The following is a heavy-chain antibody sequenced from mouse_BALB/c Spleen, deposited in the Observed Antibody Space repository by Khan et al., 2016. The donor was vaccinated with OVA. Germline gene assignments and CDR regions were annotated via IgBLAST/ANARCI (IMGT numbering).Heavy chain of an antibody. J-gene: IGHJ3*01. CDR3: ARRSGNSRFAY. D-gene: IGHD1-3*01. CDR1: GYTSTDYA. CDR2: ISTYYGDA. V-gene: IGHV1S137*01. Sequence: QVQLQQSGAELVRPGVSVKISCKGSGYTSTDYAMHWVKQSHAKSLEWIGVISTYYGDADYNQKFKGKATMTVDKSSSTAYMELARLTSEDSAIYYCARRSGNSRFAYWRQGTLVTVSA.